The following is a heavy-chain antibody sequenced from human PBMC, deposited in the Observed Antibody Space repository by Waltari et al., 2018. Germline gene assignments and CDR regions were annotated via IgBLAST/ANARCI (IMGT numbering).Heavy chain of an antibody. V-gene: IGHV1-8*03. CDR2: MNPNSGNT. J-gene: IGHJ6*03. CDR1: GYTFTSYD. CDR3: ARGTNYYMDV. Sequence: QVLLVQSVAEVKKPGASVKVSCTASGYTFTSYDINWVRQATGQGLEWMGWMNPNSGNTGNAQKFQGRVTITRNTSISTAYMELSSLRSEDTAVYYCARGTNYYMDVWGKGTTVTVSS.